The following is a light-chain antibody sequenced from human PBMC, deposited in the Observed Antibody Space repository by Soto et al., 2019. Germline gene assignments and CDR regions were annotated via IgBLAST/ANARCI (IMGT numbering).Light chain of an antibody. V-gene: IGKV1-5*03. CDR1: QSITTW. J-gene: IGKJ2*01. CDR3: QQYNDYQYT. CDR2: KAT. Sequence: DIEMTQSPSTLCASVGDRVTITCRASQSITTWLAWYQQKPGKAPKLLIYKATNVQTGVPSRFSGSGSGTEFSLTISSLQPEDFAIYYCQQYNDYQYTFGQGTKLEIK.